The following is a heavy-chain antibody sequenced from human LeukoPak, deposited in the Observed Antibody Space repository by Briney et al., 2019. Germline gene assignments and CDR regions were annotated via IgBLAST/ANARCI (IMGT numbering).Heavy chain of an antibody. CDR2: TFPGDFEI. Sequence: AGESLKISCQGSGYRFSDYWIGWVRQMPGKGLELMGITFPGDFEIKYSPSFQGQVTISADKSISTAYLQWSSLKASDTAKYYCARHGLEGCWGSRCYTSFYYYGMDVWGQGTTVTVSS. CDR3: ARHGLEGCWGSRCYTSFYYYGMDV. CDR1: GYRFSDYW. J-gene: IGHJ6*02. V-gene: IGHV5-51*01. D-gene: IGHD2-15*01.